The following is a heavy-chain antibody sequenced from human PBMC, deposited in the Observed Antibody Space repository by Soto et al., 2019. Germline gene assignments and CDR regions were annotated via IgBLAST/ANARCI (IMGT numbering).Heavy chain of an antibody. Sequence: GGSLRLSCAASGFTFSSYAMHWVRQAPGKGLEWVAVISYDGSNKYYADSVKGRFTISRDNSKNTLYLQMNSLRAEDTAVYYCARDGSGSSWDNYYDYYGMDVWGQGTTVTVSS. CDR1: GFTFSSYA. J-gene: IGHJ6*02. CDR2: ISYDGSNK. D-gene: IGHD6-13*01. CDR3: ARDGSGSSWDNYYDYYGMDV. V-gene: IGHV3-30-3*01.